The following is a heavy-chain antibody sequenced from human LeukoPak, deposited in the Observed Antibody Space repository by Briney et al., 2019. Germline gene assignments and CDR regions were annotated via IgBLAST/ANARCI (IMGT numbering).Heavy chain of an antibody. CDR3: ARDGNSDIVTFNPINCFDP. CDR2: ISAYNGNT. CDR1: GYTFTSYG. V-gene: IGHV1-18*01. Sequence: ASVKVSCKASGYTFTSYGISWVRQAPGQGLEWMGWISAYNGNTNYAQKLQGRVTMTTDTSTSTAYMELRSLRSADPAVYYCARDGNSDIVTFNPINCFDPGGQGPLVTASP. J-gene: IGHJ5*02. D-gene: IGHD3-9*01.